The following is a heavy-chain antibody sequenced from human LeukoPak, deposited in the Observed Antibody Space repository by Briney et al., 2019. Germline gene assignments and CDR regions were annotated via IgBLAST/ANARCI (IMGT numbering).Heavy chain of an antibody. CDR3: ARDTRYCSSANCYFDY. CDR2: ISSSSSTI. J-gene: IGHJ4*02. D-gene: IGHD2-2*01. V-gene: IGHV3-48*02. Sequence: QPGGSLRLSCAASGFTFSSCSMNWVRQAPGKGLEWVSFISSSSSTIYYTDSVRGRFTISRDNAKNPLYLQMNSLRDEDAAVYYCARDTRYCSSANCYFDYWGQGTLVTVSS. CDR1: GFTFSSCS.